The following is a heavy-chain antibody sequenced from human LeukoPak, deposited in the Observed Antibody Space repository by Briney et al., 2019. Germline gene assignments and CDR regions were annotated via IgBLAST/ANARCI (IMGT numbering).Heavy chain of an antibody. CDR3: ATATTVTGPLDAFDI. D-gene: IGHD4-11*01. CDR2: IIPIFGTA. Sequence: ASVKVSCKASGGTFSSYAMSWVRQAPGQGLEWMGRIIPIFGTANYAQTFQGRVTITTDESTSTAYMELSSLRSEDTAVYYCATATTVTGPLDAFDIWGQGTMVTVSS. J-gene: IGHJ3*02. CDR1: GGTFSSYA. V-gene: IGHV1-69*05.